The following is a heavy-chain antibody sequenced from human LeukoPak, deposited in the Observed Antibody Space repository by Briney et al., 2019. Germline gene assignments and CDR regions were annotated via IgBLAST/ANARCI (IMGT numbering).Heavy chain of an antibody. D-gene: IGHD6-13*01. Sequence: PGRSLRLSCAASGFTFSSYAMHWVRQAPGKGLEWVAAISYDGSNKYYADSVKGRFTISRDNSKNTLYLQMNSLRAEDTAVYYCARSDQEQLAPIFSYDYYGMDVWGQGTTVTVSS. V-gene: IGHV3-30-3*01. CDR2: ISYDGSNK. CDR1: GFTFSSYA. J-gene: IGHJ6*02. CDR3: ARSDQEQLAPIFSYDYYGMDV.